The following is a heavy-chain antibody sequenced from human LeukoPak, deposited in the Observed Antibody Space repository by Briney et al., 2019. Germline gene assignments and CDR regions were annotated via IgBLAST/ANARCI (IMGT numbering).Heavy chain of an antibody. D-gene: IGHD3-10*01. CDR3: AKSYYYGSGSPSLDY. CDR2: ISGGNGAT. Sequence: GGSLRLSCAASGFTFSSYAMTWVRQAPGKGLEWVSGISGGNGATYYADSVKGRFTISTDNSKNTLYLQMNSLRVEDTAVYYCAKSYYYGSGSPSLDYWGQGTLVTVSS. V-gene: IGHV3-23*01. J-gene: IGHJ4*02. CDR1: GFTFSSYA.